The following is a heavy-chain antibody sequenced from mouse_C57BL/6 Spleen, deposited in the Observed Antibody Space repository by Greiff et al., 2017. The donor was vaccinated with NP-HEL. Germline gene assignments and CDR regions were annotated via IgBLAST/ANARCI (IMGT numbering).Heavy chain of an antibody. D-gene: IGHD1-1*01. J-gene: IGHJ4*01. V-gene: IGHV1-64*01. CDR3: ATLTTVVANYYAMDY. CDR2: IHPNSGST. Sequence: QVQLQQPGAELVKPGASVKLSCKASGYTFTSYWMHWVKQRPVQGLEWIGMIHPNSGSTNYNEKFKSKATLTVDKSSSTAYMPLSSLTSEGSAVYYCATLTTVVANYYAMDYWGQGTSVTVSS. CDR1: GYTFTSYW.